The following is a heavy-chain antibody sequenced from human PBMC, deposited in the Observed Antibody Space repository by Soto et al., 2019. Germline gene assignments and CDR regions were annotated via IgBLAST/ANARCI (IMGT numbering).Heavy chain of an antibody. V-gene: IGHV4-30-2*01. D-gene: IGHD2-15*01. J-gene: IGHJ4*02. CDR3: SRVPPPYCSGGSCYPETFDY. CDR2: IYHSGST. CDR1: GGSISSGGYS. Sequence: SETLSLTCAVSGGSISSGGYSWSWIRQPPGKGLEWIGYIYHSGSTYYNPSLKNRVTISVDRSKNQFSLKLSSVTAADTAVYYFSRVPPPYCSGGSCYPETFDYWGQGTLVTVSS.